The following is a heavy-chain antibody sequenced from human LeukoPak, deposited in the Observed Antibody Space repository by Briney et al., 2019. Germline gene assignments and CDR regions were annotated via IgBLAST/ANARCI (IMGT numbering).Heavy chain of an antibody. CDR3: ARPYDSSSYDAFDI. CDR1: GFTFNSYW. CDR2: IKQDGSEK. V-gene: IGHV3-7*03. D-gene: IGHD3-22*01. J-gene: IGHJ3*02. Sequence: GGSLRLSCAASGFTFNSYWMSWVSQAPGKGLEWVANIKQDGSEKYYVDSVKGRFTISRDNAKNSLYLQMNSLRAEDTAVYYCARPYDSSSYDAFDIWGQGTMVTVSS.